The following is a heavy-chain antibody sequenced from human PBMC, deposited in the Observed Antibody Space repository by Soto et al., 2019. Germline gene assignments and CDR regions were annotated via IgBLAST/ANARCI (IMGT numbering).Heavy chain of an antibody. CDR2: INLDSGAT. J-gene: IGHJ4*02. CDR1: GYSFTGYY. V-gene: IGHV1-2*02. D-gene: IGHD2-8*02. CDR3: ARGDYGTGGYPFPYFDY. Sequence: HEHLVQSGAEVKRPGASLKVSCKASGYSFTGYYIHWVRQAPGQGLEWMGWINLDSGATNYAQNFQGRVTLTSDTSISTASMDLTSLTSDDTAVYYCARGDYGTGGYPFPYFDYWGQETLVIVSS.